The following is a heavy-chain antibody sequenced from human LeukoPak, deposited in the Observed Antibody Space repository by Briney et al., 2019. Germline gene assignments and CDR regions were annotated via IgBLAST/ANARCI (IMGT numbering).Heavy chain of an antibody. CDR3: AKDLRYSSGWYEDY. Sequence: PGGSLRLSCAASGFTFSTYTMNWVRQAPGKGLEWVSAVSGSGGSTYYADSVKGRFTISRDNSKNTLYLQMNSLRAEDTAVYYCAKDLRYSSGWYEDYWGQGTLVTVSS. D-gene: IGHD6-19*01. V-gene: IGHV3-23*01. CDR2: VSGSGGST. CDR1: GFTFSTYT. J-gene: IGHJ4*02.